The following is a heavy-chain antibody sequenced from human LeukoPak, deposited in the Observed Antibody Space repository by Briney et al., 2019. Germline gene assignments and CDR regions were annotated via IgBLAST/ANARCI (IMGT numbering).Heavy chain of an antibody. CDR1: RFTFSGSA. Sequence: GGALRLSCADSRFTFSGSAMPGVRQASGKGLEWVGRIRSKANSYATAYAASVKGRFTISRDDSKNTAYLQMNSLKTEDTAGYYCTPSLYDILTGSDYWGQGTLVTVSS. D-gene: IGHD3-9*01. J-gene: IGHJ4*02. CDR2: IRSKANSYAT. CDR3: TPSLYDILTGSDY. V-gene: IGHV3-73*01.